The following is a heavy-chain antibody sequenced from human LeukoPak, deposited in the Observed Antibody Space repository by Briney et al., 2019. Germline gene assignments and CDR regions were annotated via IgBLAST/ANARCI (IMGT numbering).Heavy chain of an antibody. D-gene: IGHD3-22*01. J-gene: IGHJ4*02. CDR3: ARDNRAVGSGYYSYYFDY. CDR2: IYSGGST. V-gene: IGHV3-53*01. Sequence: GGSLRLSCAASVFTVSSNYMSWVRQAPGKGLEWVSVIYSGGSTYYADSVKSRFTISRDNSKNTLYLQMNSLRAEDTAVYYCARDNRAVGSGYYSYYFDYWGQGTLVTVSS. CDR1: VFTVSSNY.